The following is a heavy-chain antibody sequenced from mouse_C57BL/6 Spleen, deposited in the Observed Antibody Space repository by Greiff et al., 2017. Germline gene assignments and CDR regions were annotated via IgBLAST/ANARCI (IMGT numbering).Heavy chain of an antibody. J-gene: IGHJ3*01. CDR2: IHPNSGST. V-gene: IGHV1-64*01. CDR1: GYTFTSYW. D-gene: IGHD2-5*01. Sequence: QVQLQQSGAELVKPGASVKLSCKASGYTFTSYWMHWVKQRPGQGLEWIGMIHPNSGSTNYNEKFKSKATLTVDKSSSTAYMQLSSLTSEDSAVYYCARSYSNPWFAYWGQGTLVTVSA. CDR3: ARSYSNPWFAY.